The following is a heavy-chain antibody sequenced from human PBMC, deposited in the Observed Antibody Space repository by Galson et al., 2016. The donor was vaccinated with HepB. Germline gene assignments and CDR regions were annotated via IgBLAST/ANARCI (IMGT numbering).Heavy chain of an antibody. CDR1: GFSLSASGMC. V-gene: IGHV2-70*01. CDR3: ARPSLWFQEFDH. J-gene: IGHJ4*02. CDR2: IDSDDDK. D-gene: IGHD3-10*01. Sequence: PALVKPTQTLTLTCTFSGFSLSASGMCVSWIRQPPGKALEWLALIDSDDDKYYNTSLKTRITISRDIAKNQVVLEMTNMDPVDTATYYCARPSLWFQEFDHWGQGALVTVSS.